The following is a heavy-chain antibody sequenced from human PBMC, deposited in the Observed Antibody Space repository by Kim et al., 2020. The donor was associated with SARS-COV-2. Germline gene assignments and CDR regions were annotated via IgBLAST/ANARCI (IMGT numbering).Heavy chain of an antibody. D-gene: IGHD6-19*01. J-gene: IGHJ6*02. Sequence: SYAQPFQGGVTMTRDTSTSTVYMELSSLRSEHTAVYYCARGYSSGWAFDVWGQGTTVTVSS. CDR3: ARGYSSGWAFDV. V-gene: IGHV1-46*01.